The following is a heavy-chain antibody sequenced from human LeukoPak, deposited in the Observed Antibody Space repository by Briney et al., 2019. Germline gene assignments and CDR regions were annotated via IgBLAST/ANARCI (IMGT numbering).Heavy chain of an antibody. V-gene: IGHV5-51*01. J-gene: IGHJ4*02. Sequence: GESLKISCQTSGFMFTTYWIGWVRQMPGKGLEWMGLVYGGDSDTTYSPSFQGQVTISVDKSITTAYLQWSSLKASDTAMYYCARRYCGGDCYTFDYWGQGTLVTVSS. CDR2: VYGGDSDT. CDR1: GFMFTTYW. D-gene: IGHD2-21*02. CDR3: ARRYCGGDCYTFDY.